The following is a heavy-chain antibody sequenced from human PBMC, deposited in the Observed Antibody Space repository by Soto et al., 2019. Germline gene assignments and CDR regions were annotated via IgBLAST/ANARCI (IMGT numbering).Heavy chain of an antibody. Sequence: QVQLVESGGGVVQPGRSLRLSCAASGFTFSSYGMHWVRQAPGEGLEWVALISSDGSNKYYADSVKGRFTISRDYSKNTLYLQMNSLRAEDTAVYYCAKGPAIVLVPAAMNYYYGMDVWGQGTTVTVSS. V-gene: IGHV3-30*18. D-gene: IGHD2-2*01. CDR2: ISSDGSNK. J-gene: IGHJ6*02. CDR3: AKGPAIVLVPAAMNYYYGMDV. CDR1: GFTFSSYG.